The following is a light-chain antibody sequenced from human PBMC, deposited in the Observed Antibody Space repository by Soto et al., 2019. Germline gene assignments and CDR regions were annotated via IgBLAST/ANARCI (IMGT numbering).Light chain of an antibody. CDR1: SDSVSASFY. V-gene: IGLV8-61*01. J-gene: IGLJ3*02. CDR3: VLYLGNGIWV. CDR2: STT. Sequence: QTVVAQEPSLSVSPGGTITLTCGLSSDSVSASFYPSWYQKTPGQPPRTLIYSTTIRSSGVPDRFSGSIFGNKAALTVTGAQADDESHYYCVLYLGNGIWVFGGGTKLTVL.